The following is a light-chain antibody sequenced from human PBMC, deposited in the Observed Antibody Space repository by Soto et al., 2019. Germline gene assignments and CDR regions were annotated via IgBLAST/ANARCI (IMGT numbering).Light chain of an antibody. Sequence: SYELTQPPSVSVAPGQTARITCGGNNSGSKSVHWYQQKPGQAPVLVVYDDSDRPSGIPERFSGSNSGNTATLTISRVEAGDEADYYCQVWDSSSDLLYVFGTGTKVTVL. J-gene: IGLJ1*01. CDR2: DDS. V-gene: IGLV3-21*02. CDR1: NSGSKS. CDR3: QVWDSSSDLLYV.